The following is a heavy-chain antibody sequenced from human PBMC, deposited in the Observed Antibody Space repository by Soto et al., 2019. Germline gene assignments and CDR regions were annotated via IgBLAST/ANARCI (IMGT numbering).Heavy chain of an antibody. CDR1: GGSISSYY. J-gene: IGHJ5*02. Sequence: SETLSLTCSVSGGSISSYYWSWIRQPAGKGLQWIGRIHSSGSTSYNPSLKSRVTMSVDTSKNQFSLYVTSLTAADNAVYYCERGKNDSGKTWLDPWGQANLLTVS. CDR3: ERGKNDSGKTWLDP. V-gene: IGHV4-4*07. D-gene: IGHD1-1*01. CDR2: IHSSGST.